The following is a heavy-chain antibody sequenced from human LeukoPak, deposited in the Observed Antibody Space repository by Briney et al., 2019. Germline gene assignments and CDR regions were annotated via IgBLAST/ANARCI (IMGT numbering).Heavy chain of an antibody. J-gene: IGHJ4*02. D-gene: IGHD6-19*01. V-gene: IGHV4-34*01. CDR3: ARSPGHSQWLVRFDY. Sequence: SETLSLTCTVSGGSISSYYWSWLRQPPGKGLEWIGEINHSGSTNYNPSLKSRVTISVDTSKNQFSLKLSSVTAADTAVYYCARSPGHSQWLVRFDYWGQGTLVTVSS. CDR2: INHSGST. CDR1: GGSISSYY.